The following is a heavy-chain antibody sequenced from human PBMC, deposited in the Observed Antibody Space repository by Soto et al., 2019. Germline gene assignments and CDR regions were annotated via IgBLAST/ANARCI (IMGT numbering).Heavy chain of an antibody. Sequence: SLRLSCAASGFTFSSYSMSWVRQAPGKGLEWVSSISSSSSYIYYADSVKGRFTISRDNAKNSLYLQMNSLRAEDTAVYYCASPLPGDYGDYDRFAFDIWGQGTMVTVSS. CDR3: ASPLPGDYGDYDRFAFDI. D-gene: IGHD4-17*01. V-gene: IGHV3-21*01. CDR1: GFTFSSYS. J-gene: IGHJ3*02. CDR2: ISSSSSYI.